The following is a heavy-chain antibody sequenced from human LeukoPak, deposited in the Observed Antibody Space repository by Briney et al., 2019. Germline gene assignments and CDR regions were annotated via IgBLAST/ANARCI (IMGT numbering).Heavy chain of an antibody. CDR1: GYTFTGYY. V-gene: IGHV1-2*02. Sequence: AASVKVSCKASGYTFTGYYMHWVRQAPGQGLEWMGWINPNSGGTNYAQKFQGRVTMTRDTSISTAYMELSRLRSDDTAVYYCARERIAAADAFDIWGQGTMVTVSS. CDR3: ARERIAAADAFDI. J-gene: IGHJ3*02. D-gene: IGHD6-13*01. CDR2: INPNSGGT.